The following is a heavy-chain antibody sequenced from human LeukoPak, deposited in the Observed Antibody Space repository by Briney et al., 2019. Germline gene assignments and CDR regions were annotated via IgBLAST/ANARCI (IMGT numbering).Heavy chain of an antibody. J-gene: IGHJ3*02. CDR3: AGSVGATGGDAFDI. V-gene: IGHV3-48*02. CDR1: GFTFSSYS. Sequence: GGSLRLSCAASGFTFSSYSMNWVRQAPEKGLEWVSYISSSTSTIYYADSVKGRFTISRDNAKNSLYLQMNSLRDEDTAVYYCAGSVGATGGDAFDIWGQGTVVTVSS. D-gene: IGHD1-26*01. CDR2: ISSSTSTI.